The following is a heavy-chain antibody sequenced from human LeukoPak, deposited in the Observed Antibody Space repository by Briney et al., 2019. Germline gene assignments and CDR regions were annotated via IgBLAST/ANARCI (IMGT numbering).Heavy chain of an antibody. Sequence: LAASVKVSCKASGGTFTSYAISWVRPAPGQGLEWMGGIIPIFGTANYAQKFQGRVTITTDESTSTAYMELSSLRSEDTAVYYCAAHYYDSSGYFDYWGQGTLVTVSS. D-gene: IGHD3-22*01. CDR2: IIPIFGTA. J-gene: IGHJ4*02. V-gene: IGHV1-69*05. CDR3: AAHYYDSSGYFDY. CDR1: GGTFTSYA.